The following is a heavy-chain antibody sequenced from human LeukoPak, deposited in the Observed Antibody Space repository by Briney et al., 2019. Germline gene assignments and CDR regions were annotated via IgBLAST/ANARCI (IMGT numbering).Heavy chain of an antibody. CDR2: IYNADTT. CDR3: ARGRRDGYSPYWYFDL. CDR1: AFTFSSYG. J-gene: IGHJ2*01. V-gene: IGHV3-66*01. D-gene: IGHD5-24*01. Sequence: PGGTLTLSWAASAFTFSSYGISWVRQAPGKGLEWDSIIYNADTTYYADSVKGRFTISRDNSKNTLYLQLDSLRAEDTAVYYCARGRRDGYSPYWYFDLWGRGTLVTVSS.